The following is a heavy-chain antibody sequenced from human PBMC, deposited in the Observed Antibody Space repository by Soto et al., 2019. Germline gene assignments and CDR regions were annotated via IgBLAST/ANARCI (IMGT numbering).Heavy chain of an antibody. D-gene: IGHD3-3*01. CDR2: ISHDGSHE. CDR1: GLTFSTSA. CDR3: AKVRSTTIFDVVSLFDY. V-gene: IGHV3-30-3*01. J-gene: IGHJ4*02. Sequence: GGSLRLSCAASGLTFSTSAMHWVRQAPGKGLEWVALISHDGSHEYYGDSVKGRFTISRDNSKNTLYLQMNSLRAEDTAVYYCAKVRSTTIFDVVSLFDYWGQGTLVTVSS.